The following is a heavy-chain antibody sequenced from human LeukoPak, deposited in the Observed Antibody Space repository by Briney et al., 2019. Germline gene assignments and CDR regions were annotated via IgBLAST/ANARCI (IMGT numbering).Heavy chain of an antibody. D-gene: IGHD5-12*01. J-gene: IGHJ4*02. V-gene: IGHV3-30*04. CDR1: GFTFSRYA. CDR2: ISYDGTNE. CDR3: ARDASSDYDLGRYYFDH. Sequence: GGSLRLSCEASGFTFSRYAIHWVRQAPGKGLEWVAVISYDGTNEYFADSVKGRFTISGSNSKNTVYLQMNSLRTEGTALYYCARDASSDYDLGRYYFDHWGQGTLVTVSS.